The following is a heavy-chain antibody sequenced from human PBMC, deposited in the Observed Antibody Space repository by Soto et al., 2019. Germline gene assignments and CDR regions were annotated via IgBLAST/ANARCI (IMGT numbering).Heavy chain of an antibody. Sequence: QVTLKESGPVLMKPTETLTLTCTVSGFSLSNARMGVSWIRQPPGKALEWLAHIFSNDEKSYSTSLKSRLTISKDTSKSQVVLTMTNMDPVDTATYYCARVDSYGYYYYGMDVWGQGTTVTVSS. CDR1: GFSLSNARMG. CDR2: IFSNDEK. CDR3: ARVDSYGYYYYGMDV. D-gene: IGHD5-18*01. V-gene: IGHV2-26*01. J-gene: IGHJ6*02.